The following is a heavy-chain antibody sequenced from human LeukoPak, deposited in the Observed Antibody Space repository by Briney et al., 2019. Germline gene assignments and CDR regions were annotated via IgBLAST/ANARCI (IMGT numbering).Heavy chain of an antibody. J-gene: IGHJ4*02. Sequence: GGSLRLSCAASRFTLSSYEMNWVRQAPGKGLEWVSYISSSGGTIYYADSVKGRFTISRDNAKNSLYLQMNSLRAEDTAVYYCARIAVAGIDYWGQGTLVTVSS. V-gene: IGHV3-48*03. CDR3: ARIAVAGIDY. CDR1: RFTLSSYE. D-gene: IGHD6-19*01. CDR2: ISSSGGTI.